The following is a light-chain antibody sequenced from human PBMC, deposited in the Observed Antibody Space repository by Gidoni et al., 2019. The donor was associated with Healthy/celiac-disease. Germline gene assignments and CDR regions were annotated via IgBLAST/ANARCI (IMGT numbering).Light chain of an antibody. CDR2: DAS. V-gene: IGKV3-11*01. CDR3: QQRSNWLLT. Sequence: EIVLTQSPATLSLSPGERATLPCRASQSVSSYLAWYQQKPGQAPRLLIYDASTSATGIPARFSGSGSGTDFTLTISSLEPEDFAVYYCQQRSNWLLTFGGGTKVEIK. J-gene: IGKJ4*01. CDR1: QSVSSY.